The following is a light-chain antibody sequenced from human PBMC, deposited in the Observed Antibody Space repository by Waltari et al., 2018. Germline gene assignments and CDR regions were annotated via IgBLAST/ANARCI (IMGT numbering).Light chain of an antibody. CDR2: WAS. Sequence: DIVMTQSPDSLAVSLGERATINCKSSQTVLYSKNNNYLGWYQQRPEQPPQLLISWASTRESRVPDRFSGSGSGTDFTLTINSLQAEDVAVYYCQQYYTTPVTFGQGTKLEIK. CDR3: QQYYTTPVT. CDR1: QTVLYSKNNNY. J-gene: IGKJ2*01. V-gene: IGKV4-1*01.